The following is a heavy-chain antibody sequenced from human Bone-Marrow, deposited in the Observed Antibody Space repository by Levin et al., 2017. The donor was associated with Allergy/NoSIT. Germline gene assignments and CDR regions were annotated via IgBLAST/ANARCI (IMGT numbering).Heavy chain of an antibody. CDR3: AIHGYSDSSGYHPRGSYYYAMDV. CDR2: INPDNGNT. V-gene: IGHV1-18*01. CDR1: GYMFRHYG. D-gene: IGHD3-22*01. J-gene: IGHJ6*02. Sequence: GESLKISCKASGYMFRHYGISWVRKAPGKGVEWMGWINPDNGNTKYGQKFLGRVTVTTDTSTSTAYLQLTRPRSDDTAVYYCAIHGYSDSSGYHPRGSYYYAMDVWGQGTAVTVSS.